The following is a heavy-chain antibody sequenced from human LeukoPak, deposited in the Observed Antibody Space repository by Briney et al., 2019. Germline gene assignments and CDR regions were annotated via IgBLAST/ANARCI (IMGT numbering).Heavy chain of an antibody. CDR2: IYPGDYET. Sequence: GESLKIYCEGSGYSFSNYWIGWVRQMPGKGLEWMGIIYPGDYETRYSPSFQGLVAISVDKSISTAYLQWSSLKASDTAMYYCAIPPGYCGNDCSFDYWGQGTLVTVSS. V-gene: IGHV5-51*01. D-gene: IGHD2-21*02. CDR3: AIPPGYCGNDCSFDY. J-gene: IGHJ4*02. CDR1: GYSFSNYW.